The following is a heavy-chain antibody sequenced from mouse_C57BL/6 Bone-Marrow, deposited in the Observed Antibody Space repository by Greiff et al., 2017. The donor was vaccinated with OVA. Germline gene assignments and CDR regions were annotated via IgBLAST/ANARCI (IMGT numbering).Heavy chain of an antibody. J-gene: IGHJ2*01. V-gene: IGHV5-17*01. CDR1: GFTFSDYG. CDR3: ARGWLLRGDY. CDR2: ISSGSSTI. D-gene: IGHD2-3*01. Sequence: EVQRVESGGGLVKPGGSLKLSCAASGFTFSDYGMHWVRQAPEKGLEWVAYISSGSSTIYYADTVKGRFTISRDNAKNTLFLQMTSLRSEDTAMDYCARGWLLRGDYWGQGTTLTVSS.